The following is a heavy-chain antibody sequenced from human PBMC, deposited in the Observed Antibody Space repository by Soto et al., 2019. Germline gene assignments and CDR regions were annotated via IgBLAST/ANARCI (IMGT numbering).Heavy chain of an antibody. CDR1: GYTFGTYY. CDR3: AREFDSGDLGLDL. CDR2: VSPLSGGT. J-gene: IGHJ6*02. D-gene: IGHD2-21*01. V-gene: IGHV1-2*02. Sequence: QVHLVQSGPEVKTPGASVRVSCKSSGYTFGTYYIHWIRQAPGQRAEWMGWVSPLSGGTSIAQRFQGRLMLTTDASINTVFMELRWLSSGDTALYFCAREFDSGDLGLDLWGQGTTVSV.